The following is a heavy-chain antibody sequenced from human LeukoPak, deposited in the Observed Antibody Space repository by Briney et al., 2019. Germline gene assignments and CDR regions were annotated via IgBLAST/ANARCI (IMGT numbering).Heavy chain of an antibody. CDR3: ARELPSTGNWFDH. CDR1: GVPITDYY. V-gene: IGHV4-59*01. Sequence: PSETLSLTCNISGVPITDYYWSWIRLAPRRGLEWIGYMYYGGDSNSNPSLEGRVTMSADTSTNQFSLRLTSVTAADTAIYYCARELPSTGNWFDHWGQGILVTVSS. CDR2: MYYGGDS. D-gene: IGHD1-14*01. J-gene: IGHJ5*02.